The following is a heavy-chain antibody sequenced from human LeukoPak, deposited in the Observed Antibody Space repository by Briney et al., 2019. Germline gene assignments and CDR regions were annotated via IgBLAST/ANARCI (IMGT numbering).Heavy chain of an antibody. Sequence: GGSLRLSCAASGFTFSSYSMNWVRQAPGKGLEWVSSISSSSSYIYYADSVKGRFTISRDNAKNSLYLQMNSLRAEDTAVYYCARIGSYKGDYFDYWGQGTLVTVSS. J-gene: IGHJ4*02. D-gene: IGHD1-26*01. CDR2: ISSSSSYI. CDR3: ARIGSYKGDYFDY. V-gene: IGHV3-21*01. CDR1: GFTFSSYS.